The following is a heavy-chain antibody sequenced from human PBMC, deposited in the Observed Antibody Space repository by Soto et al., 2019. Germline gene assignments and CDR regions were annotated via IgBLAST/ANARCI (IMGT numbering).Heavy chain of an antibody. CDR1: GFTFSSYA. V-gene: IGHV3-30-3*01. D-gene: IGHD3-22*01. Sequence: GGSLRLSCAASGFTFSSYAMHWVRQAPGKGLEWVAVISYDGSNKYYADSVKGRFTISRDNSKNTLYQQMNSLRAEDTAVYYCARAKYYYDSHTGGWFDPWGQGTLVTVSS. CDR2: ISYDGSNK. J-gene: IGHJ5*02. CDR3: ARAKYYYDSHTGGWFDP.